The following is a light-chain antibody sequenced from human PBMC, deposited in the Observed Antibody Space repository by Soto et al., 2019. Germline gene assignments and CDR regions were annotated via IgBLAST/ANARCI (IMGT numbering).Light chain of an antibody. CDR1: QSITYY. Sequence: DIQMTQSPSSLSASVGDRVTITCRASQSITYYLNWYQQKPGQAPNLLIYAASTLHSGVPARFSGGGSGTDFTLTISSLQPEDFATYYCQQSDSSPWTFGQGTKVEIQ. V-gene: IGKV1-39*01. CDR2: AAS. CDR3: QQSDSSPWT. J-gene: IGKJ1*01.